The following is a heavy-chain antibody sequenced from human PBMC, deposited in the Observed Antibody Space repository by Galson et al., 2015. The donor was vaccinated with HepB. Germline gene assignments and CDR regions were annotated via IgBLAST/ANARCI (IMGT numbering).Heavy chain of an antibody. J-gene: IGHJ4*02. V-gene: IGHV2-5*02. CDR2: IYWDDDK. CDR3: AHSDYYGSGSYYSPDFDY. CDR1: GFSLSTSGVG. D-gene: IGHD3-10*01. Sequence: PALVKPTQTLTLTCTFSGFSLSTSGVGVGWIRQPPGKALEWLALIYWDDDKRYSPSLKSRLTITKDTSKNQVVLTMTNMDPVDTATHYCAHSDYYGSGSYYSPDFDYWGQGTLVTVSS.